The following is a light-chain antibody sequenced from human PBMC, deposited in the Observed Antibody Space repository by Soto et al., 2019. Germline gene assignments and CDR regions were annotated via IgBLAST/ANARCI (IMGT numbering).Light chain of an antibody. CDR2: DAS. CDR3: PQYDNLPSWT. J-gene: IGKJ1*01. Sequence: DIQMTQSPSSLSASLGDRITITCQASQDISNRLNWYQQKPGTAPKLLIYDASNLQTGVPSRFSGSGSGTAFTFTISSLQPEDTATYYCPQYDNLPSWTFGQGTKVEIK. V-gene: IGKV1-33*01. CDR1: QDISNR.